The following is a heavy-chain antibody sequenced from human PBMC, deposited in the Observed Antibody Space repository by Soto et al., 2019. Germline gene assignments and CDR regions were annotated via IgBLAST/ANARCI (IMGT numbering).Heavy chain of an antibody. Sequence: QVQLVQSGAEVKKPGASVKVSCKASGYSFSSLGMHWVRQDPGQRPEWMGWINAGNGNTKYSQKYQGRVTMTRDTSASTAYMELSSLTSEDTAVYYCTNSYCSSVSCLGNYWGQGTLVIVSS. CDR1: GYSFSSLG. V-gene: IGHV1-3*01. CDR2: INAGNGNT. J-gene: IGHJ4*02. CDR3: TNSYCSSVSCLGNY. D-gene: IGHD2-15*01.